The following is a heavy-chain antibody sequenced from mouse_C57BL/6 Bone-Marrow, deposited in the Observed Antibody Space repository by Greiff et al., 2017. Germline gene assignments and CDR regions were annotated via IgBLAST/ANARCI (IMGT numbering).Heavy chain of an antibody. CDR3: ASEGYYGKDY. CDR1: GYTFTSYW. CDR2: IYPSDSAT. Sequence: VQLQQSGAELVRPGSSVKLSCKASGYTFTSYWMDWVKQRPGQGLEWIGNIYPSDSATHYNQKFKDKATLTVDKSSSTAYMQLNSLTSEDSAVYYGASEGYYGKDYWGQGTTLTVSS. D-gene: IGHD2-1*01. J-gene: IGHJ2*01. V-gene: IGHV1-61*01.